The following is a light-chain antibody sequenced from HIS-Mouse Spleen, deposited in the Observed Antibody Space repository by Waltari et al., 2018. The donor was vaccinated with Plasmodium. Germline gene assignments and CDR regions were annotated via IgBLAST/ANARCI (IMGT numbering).Light chain of an antibody. J-gene: IGLJ3*02. V-gene: IGLV5-37*01. Sequence: QPVLTQPPSSSASPGASARLTCPLPSDINVGSYTIYWYQQKQGSPPRYLLYYYSDSDKGQGSGVPSRFSGSKDASANTGILLISGFQSEDEADYYCMIWPSNASGVFGGGTKLTVL. CDR1: SDINVGSYT. CDR3: MIWPSNASGV. CDR2: YYSDSDK.